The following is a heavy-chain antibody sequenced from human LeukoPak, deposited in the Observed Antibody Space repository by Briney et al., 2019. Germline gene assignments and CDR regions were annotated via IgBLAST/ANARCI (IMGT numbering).Heavy chain of an antibody. Sequence: QTGGSLRLSCAASGFTFSSYSMNWVRQAPGKGLEWVSYISSSSSTIYYADSVKGRFTISRDNAKNSLYLQMNSLRAEDTAVYYCARDSMTLFGVALYYYMDVWGKGTTVTVSS. CDR3: ARDSMTLFGVALYYYMDV. J-gene: IGHJ6*03. V-gene: IGHV3-48*01. CDR1: GFTFSSYS. D-gene: IGHD3-3*01. CDR2: ISSSSSTI.